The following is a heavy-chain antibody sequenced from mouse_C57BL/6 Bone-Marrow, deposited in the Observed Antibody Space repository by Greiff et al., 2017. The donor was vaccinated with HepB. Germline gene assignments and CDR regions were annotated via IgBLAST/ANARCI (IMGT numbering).Heavy chain of an antibody. J-gene: IGHJ4*01. CDR3: ASGIYYDYDVAMDY. Sequence: EVKLMESGPGMVKPSQSLSLTCTVTGYSITSGYDWHWIRHFPGNKLEWMGYISYSGSTNYNPSLKSRISITHDTSKNHFFLKLNSVTTEDTATYYCASGIYYDYDVAMDYWGQGTSVTVSS. CDR2: ISYSGST. CDR1: GYSITSGYD. D-gene: IGHD2-4*01. V-gene: IGHV3-1*01.